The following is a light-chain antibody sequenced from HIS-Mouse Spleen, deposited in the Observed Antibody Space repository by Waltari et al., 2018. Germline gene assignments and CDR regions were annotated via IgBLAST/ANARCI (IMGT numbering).Light chain of an antibody. CDR3: SSYTSSSFNVV. CDR2: DAS. V-gene: IGLV2-14*03. CDR1: SSNVGGYNY. Sequence: QSALTQPASVSGSPGQAITISRTGTSSNVGGYNYDSWYQQHPGKAPKLMIYDASNRPSGVSNRFSGSKSGNTASLTISGLQAEDEADYYCSSYTSSSFNVVFGGGTKLTVL. J-gene: IGLJ2*01.